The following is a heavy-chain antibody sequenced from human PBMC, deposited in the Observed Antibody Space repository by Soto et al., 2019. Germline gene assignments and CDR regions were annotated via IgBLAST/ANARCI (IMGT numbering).Heavy chain of an antibody. CDR3: VKQRGSGKTYYYNMYV. D-gene: IGHD3-10*01. CDR2: INYNSRAT. V-gene: IGHV3-23*01. J-gene: IGHJ6*02. CDR1: GFSFNSYA. Sequence: EVQLLESGGGLVQPGGSLRLSCETSGFSFNSYAMTWVRQAPGMGLEWVAVINYNSRATFHAQSVKGRFTISRDNSRNTVLRQMDRLRAEDTAVYYCVKQRGSGKTYYYNMYVWGLVTTVIVSS.